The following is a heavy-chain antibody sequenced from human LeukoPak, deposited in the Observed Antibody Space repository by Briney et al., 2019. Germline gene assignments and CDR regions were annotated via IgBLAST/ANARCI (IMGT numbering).Heavy chain of an antibody. CDR1: GDSISSGSYY. CDR3: ARGPLGDEFADAFDI. V-gene: IGHV4-61*02. J-gene: IGHJ3*02. Sequence: SETLSLTCTVSGDSISSGSYYWSWIRQPAGKGLEWIGRIYGRGGSNYNPSLKSRVTISIDKSKNQFSLKMNSVTAPDTAVYYCARGPLGDEFADAFDIWGQGTMVTVSS. D-gene: IGHD4-17*01. CDR2: IYGRGGS.